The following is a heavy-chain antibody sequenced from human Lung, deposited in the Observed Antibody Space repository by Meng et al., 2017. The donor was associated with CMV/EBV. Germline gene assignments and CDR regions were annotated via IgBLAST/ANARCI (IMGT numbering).Heavy chain of an antibody. CDR1: GFTISTAW. V-gene: IGHV3-15*01. CDR2: IKSKTDGGTT. CDR3: TTGRRFDY. J-gene: IGHJ4*02. Sequence: GGSLRLXCAASGFTISTAWMSWVRQAPGKGLEWVGRIKSKTDGGTTDYAAPVKGRFTMSRDDLRNTLYVQMNSLKTDDTGVYYCTTGRRFDYWGQGTLVTVSS.